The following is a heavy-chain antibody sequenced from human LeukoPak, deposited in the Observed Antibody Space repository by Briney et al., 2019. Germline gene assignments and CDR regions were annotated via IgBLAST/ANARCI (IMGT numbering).Heavy chain of an antibody. D-gene: IGHD3-10*01. CDR1: GYTFTSYY. CDR3: AREAYGSGSFRTDYYYMDV. Sequence: ASVKVSCKASGYTFTSYYMHWVRQATGQGLEWMGIINPSGGSTSYAQKFQGRVTMTRDTSTSTVYMELSSLRSEDTAVYYCAREAYGSGSFRTDYYYMDVWGKGTTVTISS. CDR2: INPSGGST. J-gene: IGHJ6*03. V-gene: IGHV1-46*01.